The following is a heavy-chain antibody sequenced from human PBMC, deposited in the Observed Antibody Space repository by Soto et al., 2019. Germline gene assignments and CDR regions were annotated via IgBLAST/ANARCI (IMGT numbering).Heavy chain of an antibody. Sequence: GGSLRLSCAASGFTFSSYAMSWVRQAPGKGLEWVSAISGSGGSTYYADSVKGRFTISRDNSKNTLYLQMNSLRAEDTAVYYSAKGGYYDSVWGSYRYGRYYSGMDVWGQGTTVTVSS. CDR1: GFTFSSYA. CDR2: ISGSGGST. J-gene: IGHJ6*02. D-gene: IGHD3-16*02. CDR3: AKGGYYDSVWGSYRYGRYYSGMDV. V-gene: IGHV3-23*01.